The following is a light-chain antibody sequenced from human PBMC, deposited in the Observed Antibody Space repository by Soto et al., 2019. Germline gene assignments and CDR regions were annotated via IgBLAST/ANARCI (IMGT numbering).Light chain of an antibody. J-gene: IGLJ3*02. CDR3: QSYDSNSQV. V-gene: IGLV6-57*01. Sequence: NFMLTQPHSVSASPGKTVTISCTRSSGSIASNYVQWYQQRPGSSPTTVIYEHTHRPSGVPDRFSGSIDSSSNSASLTISGLKTEDEADYYCQSYDSNSQVFGGGTKVTVL. CDR2: EHT. CDR1: SGSIASNY.